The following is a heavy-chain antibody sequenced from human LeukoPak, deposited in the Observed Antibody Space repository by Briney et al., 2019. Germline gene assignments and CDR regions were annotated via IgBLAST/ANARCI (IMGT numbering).Heavy chain of an antibody. Sequence: SVKVSCKASGGTFSSYAISWVRQAPGQGLEWMGGIIPIFGTANYAQKFQGRVTITADESTSTAYMELSSLRSEDTAVYYCARGPWSGYYCYYMDVWGKGTTVTVSS. D-gene: IGHD2-8*02. CDR3: ARGPWSGYYCYYMDV. CDR1: GGTFSSYA. V-gene: IGHV1-69*13. J-gene: IGHJ6*03. CDR2: IIPIFGTA.